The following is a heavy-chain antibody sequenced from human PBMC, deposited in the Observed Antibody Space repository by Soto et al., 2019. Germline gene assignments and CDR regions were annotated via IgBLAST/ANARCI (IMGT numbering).Heavy chain of an antibody. CDR3: ARPLERHQLGFGMEV. V-gene: IGHV3-33*01. D-gene: IGHD6-25*01. Sequence: PGWSLRLSCAASGFTFSTYGMHLVRQAPGKGLEWVAVIWYDGSKIYYADSVKGRFTISRDNSKSTLYLQMNSLRAEDTAVYYCARPLERHQLGFGMEVWGKGSPVTVSS. CDR2: IWYDGSKI. CDR1: GFTFSTYG. J-gene: IGHJ6*04.